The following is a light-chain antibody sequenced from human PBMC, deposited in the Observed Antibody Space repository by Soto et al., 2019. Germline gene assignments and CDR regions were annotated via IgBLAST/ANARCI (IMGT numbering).Light chain of an antibody. CDR2: SNN. CDR3: AAWDDTLNGPYV. Sequence: QSVLTQPPSASGTPGQRVTISCSGSSSNIGSNTVNWYQQLPGTAPKLLIYSNNQRPSGVPDRFSGSKSGTSASLAISGLQSEDEADYYCAAWDDTLNGPYVFGTGTKVTLL. V-gene: IGLV1-44*01. J-gene: IGLJ1*01. CDR1: SSNIGSNT.